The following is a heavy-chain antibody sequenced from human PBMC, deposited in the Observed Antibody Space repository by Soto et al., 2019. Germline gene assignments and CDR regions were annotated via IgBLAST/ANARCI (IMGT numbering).Heavy chain of an antibody. J-gene: IGHJ4*02. Sequence: SETLSLTCAVSGGSFSGYIWTWIRQTPGKGLQWIGQINHSGSSIYNPSLKNRVTISTMSNNKFSLELSSVTAADTAVYYCASSHAGAHITAAVHWGQGTLVTVSS. D-gene: IGHD6-13*01. V-gene: IGHV4-34*01. CDR1: GGSFSGYI. CDR3: ASSHAGAHITAAVH. CDR2: INHSGSS.